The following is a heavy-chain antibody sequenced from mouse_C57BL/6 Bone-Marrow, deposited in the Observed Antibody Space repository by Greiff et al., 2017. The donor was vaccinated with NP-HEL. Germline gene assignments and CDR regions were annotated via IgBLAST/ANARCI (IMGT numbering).Heavy chain of an antibody. J-gene: IGHJ3*01. CDR3: ARSHYYGSSYPGFAY. Sequence: QVQLQQSGAELVKPGASVKISCKASGYAFSSYWMNWVKQRPGQGLEWIGQIYPGDGDTNYNGKFKGKATLTADKSSSTAYMQLSSLTSEDSAVYFCARSHYYGSSYPGFAYWGQGTLVTVSA. CDR1: GYAFSSYW. CDR2: IYPGDGDT. D-gene: IGHD1-1*01. V-gene: IGHV1-80*01.